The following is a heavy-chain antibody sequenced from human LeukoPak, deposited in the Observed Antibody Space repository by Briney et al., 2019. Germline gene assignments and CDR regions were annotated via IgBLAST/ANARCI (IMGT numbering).Heavy chain of an antibody. V-gene: IGHV1-2*02. Sequence: ASVKVSCKASGYTFTYYYMHWVRQGPGQGLEWTGWINAKSGDTKYAQKFQARVTMTRDTSITTTYMEVSRLSSDDTAVYYCARQNTGQLDYWGQGTLVTVSS. J-gene: IGHJ4*02. CDR2: INAKSGDT. CDR3: ARQNTGQLDY. CDR1: GYTFTYYY. D-gene: IGHD2-8*02.